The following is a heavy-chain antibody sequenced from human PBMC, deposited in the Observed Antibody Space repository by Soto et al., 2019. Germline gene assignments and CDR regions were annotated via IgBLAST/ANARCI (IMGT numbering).Heavy chain of an antibody. V-gene: IGHV3-30*18. CDR1: GFTFSSYG. D-gene: IGHD3-22*01. Sequence: QVQLVESGGGVVQPGRSLRLSCAASGFTFSSYGMHWVRQAPGKGLEWVAVISYDGSNKYYADSVKGRFTISRDNSKNTRYLQMTGLRAEDTAVYYCAKDSSGPFDPWGQGTLVTVSS. J-gene: IGHJ5*02. CDR3: AKDSSGPFDP. CDR2: ISYDGSNK.